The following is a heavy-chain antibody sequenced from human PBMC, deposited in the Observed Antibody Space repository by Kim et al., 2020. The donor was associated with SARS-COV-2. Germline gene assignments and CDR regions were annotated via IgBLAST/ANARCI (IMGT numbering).Heavy chain of an antibody. V-gene: IGHV3-21*01. CDR1: GFTFSNYC. CDR3: ASLDSVGIPGGF. J-gene: IGHJ1*01. CDR2: ISRNSSYI. Sequence: GGSLRLSCAASGFTFSNYCMNWVRQAPGKGLEWVSTISRNSSYIYYADSVKGRFTISRDNAKNSLYLQMNSLRTEDTAMYYCASLDSVGIPGGFGGQGT. D-gene: IGHD2-15*01.